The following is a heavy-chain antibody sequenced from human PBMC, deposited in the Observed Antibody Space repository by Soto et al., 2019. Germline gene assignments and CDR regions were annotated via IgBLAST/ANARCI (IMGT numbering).Heavy chain of an antibody. CDR2: ISAYNGNT. CDR1: GYTFTSYG. J-gene: IGHJ6*02. Sequence: ASVNVSCKASGYTFTSYGISWVRQAPGQGLEWMGWISAYNGNTNYAQKLQGRVTMTTGXXXXXAXMXLXXXXSDXTALYYCARDTESTFYGMDVWGQGTTVTVSS. CDR3: ARDTESTFYGMDV. V-gene: IGHV1-18*01.